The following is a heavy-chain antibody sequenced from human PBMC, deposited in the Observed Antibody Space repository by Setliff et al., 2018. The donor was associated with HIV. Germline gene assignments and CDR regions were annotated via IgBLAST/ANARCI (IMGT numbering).Heavy chain of an antibody. Sequence: SETLSLTCDVYGGSFSDYYWSWIRQPPGKGLEWIGEINHSGSTNYNPSPKSRVTISVDTSKNQFSLKLSSVTAADTAVYYCARVGLGAAAGHFDYWGQGTLVTVSS. D-gene: IGHD6-13*01. V-gene: IGHV4-34*01. CDR1: GGSFSDYY. CDR2: INHSGST. CDR3: ARVGLGAAAGHFDY. J-gene: IGHJ4*02.